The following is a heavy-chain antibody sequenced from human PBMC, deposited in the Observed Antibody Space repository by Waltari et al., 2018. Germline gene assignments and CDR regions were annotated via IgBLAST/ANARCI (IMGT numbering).Heavy chain of an antibody. Sequence: QVQLQESGTGLVKPSETLSLPCSVPGGSISTYTWSWIRQPPGKGLEWIGYIYYSGTTNYNPSLKSRVTISLDTSKNQFSLKLSSVTAADTAVYYCARWADYGDLDYWGQGTLVTVSS. CDR3: ARWADYGDLDY. D-gene: IGHD4-17*01. CDR1: GGSISTYT. V-gene: IGHV4-59*01. J-gene: IGHJ4*02. CDR2: IYYSGTT.